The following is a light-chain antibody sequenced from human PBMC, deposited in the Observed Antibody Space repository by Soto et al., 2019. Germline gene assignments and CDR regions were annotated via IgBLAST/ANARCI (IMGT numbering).Light chain of an antibody. CDR2: RIS. J-gene: IGKJ1*01. CDR1: QSVGRNY. Sequence: EIVLTQSPGTLSLSPGERATLSCRASQSVGRNYLAWYQQKPGQAPRLLIHRISTRATGIPDRFSGSGSVTDFTLTISRLEPEDFAVYYCQQYDNAPQTFGQGTRVEIK. CDR3: QQYDNAPQT. V-gene: IGKV3-20*01.